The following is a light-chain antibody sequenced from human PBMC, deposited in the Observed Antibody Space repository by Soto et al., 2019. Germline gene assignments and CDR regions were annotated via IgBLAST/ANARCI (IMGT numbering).Light chain of an antibody. V-gene: IGKV3-20*01. CDR3: QQYNSWPLT. CDR2: GAS. J-gene: IGKJ4*01. CDR1: QSLSSSY. Sequence: EIVLTQSPGTLSLSPGERATLSCRASQSLSSSYLAWYQQKPGQAPRLLIYGASSRATGIPDRISGSGSGTEFTLTISSLQSEDFAVYYCQQYNSWPLTFGGGTKVDI.